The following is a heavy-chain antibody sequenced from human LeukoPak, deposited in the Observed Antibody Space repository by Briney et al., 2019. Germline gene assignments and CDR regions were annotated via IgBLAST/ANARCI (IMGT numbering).Heavy chain of an antibody. Sequence: GGSLRLACAASGFTLSSYWIAWGRQAPGKGLGLVANIKEDGSEKHDVYCVKGRFTISRANAKNSLYLQMNSLRAEDTAVYYCARGYGVAYWGQGTLVIVSS. V-gene: IGHV3-7*01. D-gene: IGHD4/OR15-4a*01. CDR3: ARGYGVAY. CDR1: GFTLSSYW. J-gene: IGHJ4*02. CDR2: IKEDGSEK.